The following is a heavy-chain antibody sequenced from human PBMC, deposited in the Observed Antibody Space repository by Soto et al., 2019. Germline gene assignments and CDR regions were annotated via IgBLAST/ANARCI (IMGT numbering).Heavy chain of an antibody. V-gene: IGHV1-69*01. CDR2: IIPVFGAT. CDR1: GVSFSSYA. D-gene: IGHD4-17*01. CDR3: ANHQKLHDGDVYYYYPMDV. J-gene: IGHJ6*02. Sequence: QVQLVQSGAEVKKPGSSVKVSCKASGVSFSSYAISWVRQAPGQGLEWMGGIIPVFGATRYAQNFQGRVTITADESTSTAYMELSSLRSEDTAVYYCANHQKLHDGDVYYYYPMDVWGRGTTVTVSS.